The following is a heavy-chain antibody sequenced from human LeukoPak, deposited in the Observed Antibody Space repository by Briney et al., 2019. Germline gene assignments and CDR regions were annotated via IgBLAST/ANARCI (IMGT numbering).Heavy chain of an antibody. D-gene: IGHD6-13*01. CDR2: IYYTGST. V-gene: IGHV4-39*07. J-gene: IGHJ4*02. CDR1: GASISSSSYY. CDR3: ARGVVAAAGRTFDF. Sequence: SETLSLTCTVSGASISSSSYYWGWIRQPPGKGLEWIGSIYYTGSTYYNPSLKSRLTISIDTSKKQFSLKLSSVTAADTAVYYCARGVVAAAGRTFDFWGQGTLVTVSS.